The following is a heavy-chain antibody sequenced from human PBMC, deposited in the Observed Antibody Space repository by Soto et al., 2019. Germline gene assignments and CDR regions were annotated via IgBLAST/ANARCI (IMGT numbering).Heavy chain of an antibody. CDR3: AIKVRGVINYY. V-gene: IGHV4-34*01. Sequence: PSETLSLTCAVYGGSFSGYYWSWIRQPPGKGLEWIGEINHSGSTNYNPSLKSRVTMSVDTSKNQFSLKLSSVTAADTAVYYCAIKVRGVINYYWGQGTLVTVSS. D-gene: IGHD3-10*01. CDR1: GGSFSGYY. CDR2: INHSGST. J-gene: IGHJ4*02.